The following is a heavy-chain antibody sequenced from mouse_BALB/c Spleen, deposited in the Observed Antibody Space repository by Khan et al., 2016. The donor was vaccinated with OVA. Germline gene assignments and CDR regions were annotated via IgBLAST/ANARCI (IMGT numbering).Heavy chain of an antibody. J-gene: IGHJ3*01. V-gene: IGHV1-34*01. CDR3: TRRGFVAWFTY. D-gene: IGHD1-1*02. Sequence: VRLQQSGAELMKPGASAKISCKASGYSSITYYIHWVMQSHGTSLEWIGYIDPFSGSTTYNQKFKGKATLTADKSSSTAYIHLSNLTTEDSSVYYCTRRGFVAWFTYWGQGTLVTVSA. CDR2: IDPFSGST. CDR1: GYSSITYY.